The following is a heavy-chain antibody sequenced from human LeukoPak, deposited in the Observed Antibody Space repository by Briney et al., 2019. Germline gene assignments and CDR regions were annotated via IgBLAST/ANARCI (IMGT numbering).Heavy chain of an antibody. D-gene: IGHD6-13*01. J-gene: IGHJ4*02. CDR2: ISGSGGST. V-gene: IGHV3-23*01. Sequence: GGSLRLSCAASGFTLSSYAMSWVRQAPGKGLEWVSAISGSGGSTYYADSVKGRFTISRDNSKNTLYLQMNSLRAEDTAVYYCAKEGSSWSHFQSFDYWGQGTLVTVSS. CDR1: GFTLSSYA. CDR3: AKEGSSWSHFQSFDY.